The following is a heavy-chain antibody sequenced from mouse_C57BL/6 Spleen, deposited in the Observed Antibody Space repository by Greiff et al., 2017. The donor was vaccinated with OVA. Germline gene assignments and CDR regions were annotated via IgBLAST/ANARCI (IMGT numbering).Heavy chain of an antibody. Sequence: QVQLQQPGAELVRPGSSVKLSCKASGYTFTSYWMHWVKQRPIQGLEWIGNIDPSDSETHYNQKFKDKATLTVYKSSSTAYMQLSSLTSEDSAVYYCAISYYGSSYAYWGQGTTLTVSS. V-gene: IGHV1-52*01. CDR2: IDPSDSET. CDR1: GYTFTSYW. J-gene: IGHJ2*01. D-gene: IGHD1-1*01. CDR3: AISYYGSSYAY.